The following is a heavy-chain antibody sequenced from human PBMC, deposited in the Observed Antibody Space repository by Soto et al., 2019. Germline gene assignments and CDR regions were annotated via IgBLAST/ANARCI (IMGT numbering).Heavy chain of an antibody. CDR2: ISYDGSNK. CDR1: GFTFSSYG. Sequence: GGSLRLSCAASGFTFSSYGMHWVRQAPGKGLEWVAVISYDGSNKYYADSVKGRFTISRDNSKNTLYLQMNSLRAEDTAVYYCAKNVDIVLMVYARAGSLMDVWGQGTTVTVSS. V-gene: IGHV3-30*18. D-gene: IGHD2-8*01. CDR3: AKNVDIVLMVYARAGSLMDV. J-gene: IGHJ6*02.